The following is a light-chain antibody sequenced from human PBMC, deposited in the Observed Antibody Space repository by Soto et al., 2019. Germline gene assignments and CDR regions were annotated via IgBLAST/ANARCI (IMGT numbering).Light chain of an antibody. CDR3: SSYTTSSTRGGV. CDR2: DVN. Sequence: QSVLTQPASLSGSPGQSIAISCTGTSSDIGAYNYVSWYQQHPGKAPKLMIYDVNNRPSGVSDRFSGSKSGNTASLTISGLQAEDEADYYCSSYTTSSTRGGVFGGGTKLTVL. CDR1: SSDIGAYNY. J-gene: IGLJ2*01. V-gene: IGLV2-14*03.